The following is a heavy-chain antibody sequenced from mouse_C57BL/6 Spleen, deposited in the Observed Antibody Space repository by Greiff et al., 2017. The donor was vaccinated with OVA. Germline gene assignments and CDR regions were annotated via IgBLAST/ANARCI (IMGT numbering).Heavy chain of an antibody. Sequence: DVKLVESGGGLVQPGGSLSLSCAASGFTFTDYYMSWVRQPPGKALEWLGFIRNKANGSSSEYSASVKGRFTISRDNSQSIHELQRNAQRAEDSATYYCARYRCDSYWYFDVWGTGTTVTVSS. CDR1: GFTFTDYY. V-gene: IGHV7-3*01. CDR2: IRNKANGSSS. J-gene: IGHJ1*03. CDR3: ARYRCDSYWYFDV.